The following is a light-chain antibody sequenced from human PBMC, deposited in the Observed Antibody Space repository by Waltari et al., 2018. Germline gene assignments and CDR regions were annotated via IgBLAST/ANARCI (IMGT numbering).Light chain of an antibody. CDR2: KAY. Sequence: DIQMTQSPSNMSASVGDRVIITCRASQSISSWLAWYQQKPGKAPKLLIYKAYSLESGVPSRFSGSGSGTEFTLTISSLQPDDFATYYCQQYNSYWTFGQGTKVEIK. CDR1: QSISSW. J-gene: IGKJ1*01. V-gene: IGKV1-5*03. CDR3: QQYNSYWT.